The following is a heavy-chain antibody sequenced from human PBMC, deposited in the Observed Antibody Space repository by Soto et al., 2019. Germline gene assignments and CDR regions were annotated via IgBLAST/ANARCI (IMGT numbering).Heavy chain of an antibody. D-gene: IGHD2-15*01. J-gene: IGHJ4*02. CDR3: ARRYCSGGSCYSYSPFDY. Sequence: PGGSMRLSCAASGLTFSSYSMNWVRQDPGKGLEWVSYISSSSSTIYYADSVKGRFTISRDNAKNSLYLQMNSLRAEDTAVYYCARRYCSGGSCYSYSPFDYWGQGTLVTVSS. V-gene: IGHV3-48*01. CDR2: ISSSSSTI. CDR1: GLTFSSYS.